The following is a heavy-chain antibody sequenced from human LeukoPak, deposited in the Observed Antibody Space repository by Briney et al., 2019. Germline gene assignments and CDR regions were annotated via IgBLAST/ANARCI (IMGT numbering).Heavy chain of an antibody. CDR2: ISYDGSNE. CDR3: ARDPIYTSGWNGGLNY. D-gene: IGHD6-19*01. Sequence: GRSPRLSCAASGFTFSSYAMHWVRQAPGKGLEWVAVISYDGSNEYYADSVKGRFTISRDNSKNTLYLQMNSLRAEDTAVYYCARDPIYTSGWNGGLNYWGQGTLVTASS. V-gene: IGHV3-30-3*01. J-gene: IGHJ4*02. CDR1: GFTFSSYA.